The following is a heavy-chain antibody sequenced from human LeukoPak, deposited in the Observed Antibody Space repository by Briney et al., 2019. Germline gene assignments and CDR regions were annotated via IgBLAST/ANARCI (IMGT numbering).Heavy chain of an antibody. CDR2: IYYSGST. J-gene: IGHJ4*02. CDR1: GGSISSSSYY. CDR3: IAVAGNFDY. Sequence: PSETLSLTCTVSGGSISSSSYYWGWIRQPPGKGLEWIGSIYYSGSTYYNPSLKSRVTISVDTSKNQSSLKLSSVTAADTAVYYCIAVAGNFDYWGQGTLVTVSS. D-gene: IGHD6-19*01. V-gene: IGHV4-39*07.